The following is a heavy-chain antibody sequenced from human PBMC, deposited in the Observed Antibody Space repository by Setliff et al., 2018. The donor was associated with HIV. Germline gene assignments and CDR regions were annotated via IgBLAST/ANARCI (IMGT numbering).Heavy chain of an antibody. J-gene: IGHJ5*02. V-gene: IGHV1-3*01. D-gene: IGHD6-19*01. CDR1: GYTFTSFA. CDR3: ARFAVAGTKWSDP. CDR2: INAGNGDT. Sequence: RASVKVSCKASGYTFTSFAIHWVRQAPGHGLEWMGWINAGNGDTEYSQKFQGRVTIDRDTSATTAYMELRSLRSEDTAVYYCARFAVAGTKWSDPWGQGTLVTVSS.